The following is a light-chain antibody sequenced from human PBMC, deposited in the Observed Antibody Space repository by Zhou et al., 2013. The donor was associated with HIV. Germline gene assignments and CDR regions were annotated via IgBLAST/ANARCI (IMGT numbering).Light chain of an antibody. Sequence: DIQMTQSPSTLSASVGDRVTITCRASQGISTWLAWYQQKQGKAPKLLIYRASNLESGVPSRFSGSGSGTDFTLTISSLQPEDFATYYCLQDYNYPKTFGGGTKVEIK. CDR3: LQDYNYPKT. CDR1: QGISTW. CDR2: RAS. V-gene: IGKV1-5*03. J-gene: IGKJ4*01.